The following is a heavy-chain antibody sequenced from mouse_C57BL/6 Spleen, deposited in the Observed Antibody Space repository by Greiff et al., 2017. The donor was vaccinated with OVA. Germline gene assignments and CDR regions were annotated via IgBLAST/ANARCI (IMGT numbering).Heavy chain of an antibody. CDR3: TRHYGSSFSFDY. CDR2: IDPETGGT. J-gene: IGHJ2*01. V-gene: IGHV1-15*01. Sequence: QVQLKESGAELVRPGASVTLSCKASGYTFTDYEMHWVKQTPVHGLEWIGAIDPETGGTAYNQKFKGKAILTADKSSSTAYMELRSLTSEDSAVYYCTRHYGSSFSFDYWGQGTTLTVSS. CDR1: GYTFTDYE. D-gene: IGHD1-1*01.